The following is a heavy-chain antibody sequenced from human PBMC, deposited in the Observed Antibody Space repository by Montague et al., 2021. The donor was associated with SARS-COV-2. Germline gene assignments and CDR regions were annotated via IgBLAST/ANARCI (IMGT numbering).Heavy chain of an antibody. V-gene: IGHV4-34*01. CDR3: SRVPLYFEGFDS. J-gene: IGHJ4*02. Sequence: SETLSLTCAVPGGSLSNSYCYWVRQPPGKGLELICEVNNSEGTTHYNPSHQGRVKISVDRSSNQMSLNLVSVAAADTAVYYCSRVPLYFEGFDSWGPGILVAVSS. CDR2: VNNSEGTT. D-gene: IGHD3-9*01. CDR1: GGSLSNSY.